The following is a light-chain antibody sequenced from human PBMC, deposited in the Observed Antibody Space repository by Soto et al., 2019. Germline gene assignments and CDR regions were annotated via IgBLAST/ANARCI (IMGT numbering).Light chain of an antibody. CDR1: QSVSSSF. J-gene: IGKJ1*01. CDR3: QQYVSSPRT. Sequence: EIVLTQSPGTLSLSPGERATLSCRASQSVSSSFLAWYQQKPGQAPRLLIYAASSRATGIPDRFRGSGSGTDFTLTISRLEPEDFAVYYCQQYVSSPRTFGQGTRVEIK. V-gene: IGKV3-20*01. CDR2: AAS.